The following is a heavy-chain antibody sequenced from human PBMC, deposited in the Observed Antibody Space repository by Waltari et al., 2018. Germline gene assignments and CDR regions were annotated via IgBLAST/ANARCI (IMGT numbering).Heavy chain of an antibody. CDR3: ARGDSYDGRENYVDY. J-gene: IGHJ4*02. D-gene: IGHD5-12*01. Sequence: QVQLVQSGAEVKKPGSSVKVSCKTSGGTFSSYAISWVRQAPGQGLAWMGGVMPSCGTANYAQRLQGGGALTEDESTSTAYMELSSVSSEDTAVYYCARGDSYDGRENYVDYWGQGTLVTVSS. CDR2: VMPSCGTA. V-gene: IGHV1-69*13. CDR1: GGTFSSYA.